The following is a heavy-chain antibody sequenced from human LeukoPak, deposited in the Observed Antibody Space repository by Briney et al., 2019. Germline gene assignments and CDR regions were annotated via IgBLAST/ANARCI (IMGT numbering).Heavy chain of an antibody. J-gene: IGHJ4*02. CDR3: TTEFYYDSRGYVDY. V-gene: IGHV3-15*01. Sequence: GGSLRLSCAASGFTFSNAWMSWVRQAPGKGLEWVGRIKSKTDGWTTDYAAPVKGRFTISRDDSKNTLYLQMNNLKTEDTAVYYCTTEFYYDSRGYVDYWGQGTLVTVSS. CDR1: GFTFSNAW. CDR2: IKSKTDGWTT. D-gene: IGHD3-22*01.